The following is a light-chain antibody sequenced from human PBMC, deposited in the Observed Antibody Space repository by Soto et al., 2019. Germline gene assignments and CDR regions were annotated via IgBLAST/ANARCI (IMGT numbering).Light chain of an antibody. CDR2: KAS. Sequence: DIQMTQSPSTLSASVGDRVTITCRASQSISSWLAWYQQKPGKAPKLLIYKASSLESGVPSRFSGSGSGTELTLTISSLQPDDFATYYCQKYNSYPLTFGGGTKVEIK. CDR3: QKYNSYPLT. V-gene: IGKV1-5*03. CDR1: QSISSW. J-gene: IGKJ4*01.